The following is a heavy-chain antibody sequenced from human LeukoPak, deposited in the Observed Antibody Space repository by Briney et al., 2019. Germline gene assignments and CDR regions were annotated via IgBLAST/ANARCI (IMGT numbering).Heavy chain of an antibody. V-gene: IGHV7-4-1*02. CDR1: GYTFTSYD. CDR2: INTNTGNP. CDR3: ARVESYCSGRSCYLDWFDP. J-gene: IGHJ5*02. D-gene: IGHD2-15*01. Sequence: ASVKVSCKASGYTFTSYDINWVRQATGQGLEWMGWINTNTGNPTYAQGFTGRVVFSLDPSVSTAYLQINILKAEDTAVYYCARVESYCSGRSCYLDWFDPWGQGTLVTVSS.